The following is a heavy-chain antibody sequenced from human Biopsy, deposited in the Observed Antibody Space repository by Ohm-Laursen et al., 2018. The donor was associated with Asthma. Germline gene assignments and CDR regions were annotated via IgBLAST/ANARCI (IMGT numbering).Heavy chain of an antibody. CDR1: GGSMTPTSHY. J-gene: IGHJ6*02. V-gene: IGHV4-39*01. D-gene: IGHD3-3*01. CDR2: ISYGGKT. Sequence: TLSLTCTVSGGSMTPTSHYWDWIRQAPGKGLEWIGYISYGGKTSYNPSLKNLVTISRDTSKNQFSLRLTSVTAADTAVYFCARRITIFGVVQKDHGMDAWGQGTTVSVSS. CDR3: ARRITIFGVVQKDHGMDA.